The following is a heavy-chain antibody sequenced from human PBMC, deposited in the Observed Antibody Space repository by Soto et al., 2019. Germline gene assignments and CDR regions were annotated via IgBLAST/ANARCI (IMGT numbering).Heavy chain of an antibody. Sequence: PSETLSLTCTVSGGSISSYYWSWIRQPPGKGLEWIGYIYYSGSTNYNPSVKGRFTISRDNSKNTVYLEMNSLRDEDTAVYYSAKRRGDHSNYSWGIDVWGQGTTVNVS. V-gene: IGHV4-59*01. CDR3: AKRRGDHSNYSWGIDV. J-gene: IGHJ6*02. D-gene: IGHD4-4*01. CDR2: IYYSGST. CDR1: GGSISSYY.